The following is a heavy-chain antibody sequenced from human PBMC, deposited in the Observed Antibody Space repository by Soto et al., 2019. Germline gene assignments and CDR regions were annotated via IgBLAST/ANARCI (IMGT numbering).Heavy chain of an antibody. J-gene: IGHJ4*02. CDR1: GFTVSSNY. V-gene: IGHV3-66*01. D-gene: IGHD4-17*01. CDR3: ARAPTVTTDFDY. CDR2: VYSGGST. Sequence: GGSLRLSCAASGFTVSSNYMSWVRQAPGKGLEWVSVVYSGGSTYYADSVKGRFTISRDNSKNTLYLQMNSLRAEDTAVYYCARAPTVTTDFDYWGQGTLVTVSS.